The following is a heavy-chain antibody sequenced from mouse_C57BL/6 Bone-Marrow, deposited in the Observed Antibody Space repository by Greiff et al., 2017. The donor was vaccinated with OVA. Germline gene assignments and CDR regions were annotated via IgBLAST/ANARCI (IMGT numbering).Heavy chain of an antibody. V-gene: IGHV1-55*01. CDR3: ARGPYYSNFDY. Sequence: QVQLQQPGAELVKPGASVKMSCKASGYTFTSYWITWVKQRPGLGLEWIGDIYPGSGSTNYNENFKSKATLTVDTSSSTAYMQLSSLTSEDSAVYCCARGPYYSNFDYWGQGTTLTDSS. J-gene: IGHJ2*01. D-gene: IGHD2-5*01. CDR1: GYTFTSYW. CDR2: IYPGSGST.